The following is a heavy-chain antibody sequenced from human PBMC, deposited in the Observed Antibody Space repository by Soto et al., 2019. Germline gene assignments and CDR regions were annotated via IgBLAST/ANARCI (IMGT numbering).Heavy chain of an antibody. V-gene: IGHV1-69*13. J-gene: IGHJ4*02. CDR3: ARIAAAGSPNDY. CDR2: IIPIFGTA. Sequence: SVKVSCKASGGTFSSYAISLVRQAPGQGLEWKGGIIPIFGTANYAQKFQGRVTITADEFTSTAYMELSSLRSEDTAVYYCARIAAAGSPNDYWGQGTLVTVSS. CDR1: GGTFSSYA. D-gene: IGHD6-13*01.